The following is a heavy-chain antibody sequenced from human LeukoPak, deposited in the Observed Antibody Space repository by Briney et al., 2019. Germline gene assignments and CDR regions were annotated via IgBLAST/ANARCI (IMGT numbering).Heavy chain of an antibody. CDR3: ARDSYSSGWYDY. J-gene: IGHJ4*02. D-gene: IGHD6-19*01. CDR2: ISVSGNT. Sequence: GGSLRLSCAASGFTLSSYAMSWVRQGPGKGLEWVSAISVSGNTYHADSVKGRFTISRDNAKNSLYLQMNSLRAEDTAVYYCARDSYSSGWYDYWGQGTLVTVSS. CDR1: GFTLSSYA. V-gene: IGHV3-23*01.